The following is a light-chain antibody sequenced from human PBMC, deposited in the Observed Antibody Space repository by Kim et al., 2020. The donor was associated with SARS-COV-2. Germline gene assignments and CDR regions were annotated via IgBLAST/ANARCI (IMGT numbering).Light chain of an antibody. V-gene: IGLV2-23*02. J-gene: IGLJ3*02. Sequence: QSVLTQPASVSGSPGQSITISCTGTSSDVGSYNLVSWYQQHPGKAPKLMIYEVTKRPSGVSNRFSGSKSGNTASLTISGLQADDDSNYYCCSYVGSRTWVFGGGTQLTVL. CDR2: EVT. CDR1: SSDVGSYNL. CDR3: CSYVGSRTWV.